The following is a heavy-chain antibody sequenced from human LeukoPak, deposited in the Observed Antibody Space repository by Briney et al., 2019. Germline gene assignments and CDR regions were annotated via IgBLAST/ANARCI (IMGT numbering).Heavy chain of an antibody. CDR1: GYTFTSYG. V-gene: IGHV1-18*04. CDR3: ARQRRVSKRGGSGYYGSGSYSIAYYFDS. Sequence: ASVKVSCKASGYTFTSYGISWVRQAPGQGLEWMGWISAYNGNTNYAQKLQGRVTMTTDTSTSTVYMELRSLRSDDTAVYYCARQRRVSKRGGSGYYGSGSYSIAYYFDSWGQGTLVTVSS. CDR2: ISAYNGNT. J-gene: IGHJ4*02. D-gene: IGHD3-10*01.